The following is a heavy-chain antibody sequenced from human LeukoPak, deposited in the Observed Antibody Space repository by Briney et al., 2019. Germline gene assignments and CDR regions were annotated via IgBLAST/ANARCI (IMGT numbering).Heavy chain of an antibody. V-gene: IGHV4-34*01. CDR2: INHSGST. J-gene: IGHJ4*02. Sequence: PSETLSLTCAVYGGSFSGYYWSWIRQPPGKGLEWIGEINHSGSTNYNPSLKSRVTISVDTSKNQFSLKLSSVTAADTAVYYCASDRNYCTNGVCYILFDYWGQGTLVTVSS. D-gene: IGHD2-8*01. CDR3: ASDRNYCTNGVCYILFDY. CDR1: GGSFSGYY.